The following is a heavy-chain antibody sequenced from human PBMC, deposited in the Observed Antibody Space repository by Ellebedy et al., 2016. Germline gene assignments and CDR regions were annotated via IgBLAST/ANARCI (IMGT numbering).Heavy chain of an antibody. CDR2: MYPADSDT. D-gene: IGHD5-12*01. V-gene: IGHV5-51*01. J-gene: IGHJ4*02. Sequence: GESLKISCKGSGYSFTNSWIGWVRQMSGKGLEWMAIMYPADSDTIYNPSYQGQVTFSVDRSINTAYLQWTSLKAADSATYYCAHGGAGSGTTSLFYWGQGTLVTVSS. CDR3: AHGGAGSGTTSLFY. CDR1: GYSFTNSW.